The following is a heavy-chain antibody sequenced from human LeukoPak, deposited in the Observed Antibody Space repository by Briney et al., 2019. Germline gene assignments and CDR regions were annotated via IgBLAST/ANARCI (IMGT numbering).Heavy chain of an antibody. Sequence: GRSLRLSCAASGFTFSSYGMHWVRQAPGKGLEWVAVISYDGSNKYYADSVKGRFTISRDNSKNTLYLQMNSLRAEDTAVYYCAKDREMAFDYWGQGTLVTVSS. J-gene: IGHJ4*02. CDR2: ISYDGSNK. D-gene: IGHD5-24*01. V-gene: IGHV3-30*18. CDR3: AKDREMAFDY. CDR1: GFTFSSYG.